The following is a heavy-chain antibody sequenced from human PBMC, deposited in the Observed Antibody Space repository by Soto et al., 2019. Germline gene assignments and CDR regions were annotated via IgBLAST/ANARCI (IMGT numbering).Heavy chain of an antibody. Sequence: QLQLQESGSGLVKPSQTLSLTCAVSGGSISSGGYPWSWIRQPPGKGLEWIGYIYHSGSTYYNPSLKSRVTISVDRSKNQFSLKLSSVTAADTAVYYCARQRGYYYGSGSYYKPIGRAFDIWGQGTMVTVSS. CDR1: GGSISSGGYP. V-gene: IGHV4-30-2*01. J-gene: IGHJ3*02. D-gene: IGHD3-10*01. CDR3: ARQRGYYYGSGSYYKPIGRAFDI. CDR2: IYHSGST.